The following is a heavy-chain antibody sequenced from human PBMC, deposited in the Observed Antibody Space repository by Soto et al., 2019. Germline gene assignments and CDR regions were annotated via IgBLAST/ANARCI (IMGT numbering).Heavy chain of an antibody. CDR2: ISGSGGST. CDR1: GFTFSSYA. D-gene: IGHD3-22*01. J-gene: IGHJ4*02. V-gene: IGHV3-23*01. CDR3: AKRIGVYDSSYKNKKQHGPEDY. Sequence: EVQLLESGGGLVQPGGSLRLSCAASGFTFSSYAMGWVRQAPGKGLEWVSAISGSGGSTYYADSVKGRFTISRDNAKNTLYTQIQTLIAEDTVVYYGAKRIGVYDSSYKNKKQHGPEDYWGQGTLVSVCS.